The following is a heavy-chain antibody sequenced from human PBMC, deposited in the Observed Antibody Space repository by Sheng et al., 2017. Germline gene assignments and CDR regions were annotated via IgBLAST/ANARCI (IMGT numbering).Heavy chain of an antibody. J-gene: IGHJ6*02. Sequence: EVQLLESGGGLVQPGGSLRLSCAASGFTFSSYAMSWVRQAPGKGLEWVSAISGSGGSTYYADSVKGRFTISRDNSKNTLYLQMNSLRAEDTAVYYCAKDAPLNCSSTSCYYDYYYYGMDVWGQGP. V-gene: IGHV3-23*01. CDR1: GFTFSSYA. D-gene: IGHD2-2*01. CDR2: ISGSGGST. CDR3: AKDAPLNCSSTSCYYDYYYYGMDV.